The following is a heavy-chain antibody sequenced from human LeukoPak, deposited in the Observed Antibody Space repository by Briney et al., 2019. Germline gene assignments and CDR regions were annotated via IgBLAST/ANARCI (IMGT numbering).Heavy chain of an antibody. Sequence: SETLSLTCTVSGGSISTYYWSWIRQPPGEGLEWIGYIYYSGSTNYNPSLKSRVTISVDTSKNQFSLQLNSVTPEDTAVYYCARAPGQWLAYFDYWGQGTLVTVSS. D-gene: IGHD6-19*01. V-gene: IGHV4-59*12. CDR1: GGSISTYY. CDR2: IYYSGST. CDR3: ARAPGQWLAYFDY. J-gene: IGHJ4*02.